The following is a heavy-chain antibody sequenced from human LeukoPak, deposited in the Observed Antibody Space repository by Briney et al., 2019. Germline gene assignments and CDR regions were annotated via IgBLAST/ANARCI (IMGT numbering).Heavy chain of an antibody. V-gene: IGHV1-24*01. CDR3: ATMVRGVTPNPFDY. J-gene: IGHJ4*02. CDR1: GYTLTELS. D-gene: IGHD3-10*01. Sequence: ASVTVSCKVSGYTLTELSMHWVRQAPGKGLEWMGGFDPEDGETIYAQKFQGRVTMTEDTSTDTAYMELSSLRSEDTAVYYCATMVRGVTPNPFDYWGQGTLVTVSS. CDR2: FDPEDGET.